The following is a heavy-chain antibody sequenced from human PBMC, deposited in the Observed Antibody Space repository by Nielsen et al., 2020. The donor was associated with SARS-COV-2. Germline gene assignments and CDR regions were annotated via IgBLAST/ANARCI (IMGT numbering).Heavy chain of an antibody. J-gene: IGHJ5*02. Sequence: GGSLRLSCAASGFTFSSYSMNWVRQAPGKGLEWVSSISSSSSYIYYADSVKGRFTISRDNAKNSLYLQMNSLRAEDTAVYYCARESVIAAQFDPWGQGTLVTVSS. CDR1: GFTFSSYS. CDR2: ISSSSSYI. V-gene: IGHV3-21*01. D-gene: IGHD6-6*01. CDR3: ARESVIAAQFDP.